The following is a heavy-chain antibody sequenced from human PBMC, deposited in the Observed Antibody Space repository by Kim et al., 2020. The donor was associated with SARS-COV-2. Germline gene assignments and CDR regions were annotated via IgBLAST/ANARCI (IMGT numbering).Heavy chain of an antibody. Sequence: GGSLRLSCAGSGFRFDDYYISWIRQAPGKGLEWLSFISASGNIIQYANSVKGRLTISRDNAKNSVHLQMNSLRAEDTAVYYCARHFVVSGFDSWGPGTLVAVSA. D-gene: IGHD3-3*02. CDR1: GFRFDDYY. CDR3: ARHFVVSGFDS. CDR2: ISASGNII. V-gene: IGHV3-11*01. J-gene: IGHJ4*02.